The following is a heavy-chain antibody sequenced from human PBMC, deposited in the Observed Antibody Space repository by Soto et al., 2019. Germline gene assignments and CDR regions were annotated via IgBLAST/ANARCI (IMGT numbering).Heavy chain of an antibody. CDR1: GYTCICFH. J-gene: IGHJ6*02. CDR3: ARGIAEADARGMDL. CDR2: INPNSGGT. D-gene: IGHD6-13*01. V-gene: IGHV1-2*04. Sequence: DSLNVSFNASGYTCICFHMHWVRQAPGKGLEWMGWINPNSGGTNYAQKFQGWVTMTRDTSISTAYMELSRLRSDDTAVYYCARGIAEADARGMDLWG.